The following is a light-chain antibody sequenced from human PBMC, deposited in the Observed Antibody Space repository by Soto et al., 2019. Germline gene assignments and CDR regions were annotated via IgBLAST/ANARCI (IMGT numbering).Light chain of an antibody. V-gene: IGLV2-23*01. J-gene: IGLJ1*01. CDR1: SSDVGSYNL. CDR3: CSYAGSSTYV. Sequence: QSALTQPASVSGSPGQSITISCTVTSSDVGSYNLVSWYQQHPIKAPKLMIYEGSKRPSGVSNRFSGSKSGNTASLTISGLQAEDEADYYCCSYAGSSTYVFGTGTKVTVL. CDR2: EGS.